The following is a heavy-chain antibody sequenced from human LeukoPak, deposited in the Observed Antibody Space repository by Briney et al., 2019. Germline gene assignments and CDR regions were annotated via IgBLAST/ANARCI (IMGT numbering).Heavy chain of an antibody. D-gene: IGHD2-21*01. CDR3: ARVSIPYLASDV. Sequence: SVKFSCKASGGTFSSYAISWVRQAPGQGLEWMGRIIPIFGTANYAQKFQGRVTITTDESTSTAYMELSSRRSEDTAVYYCARVSIPYLASDVWGKGTTVTVSS. CDR1: GGTFSSYA. V-gene: IGHV1-69*05. J-gene: IGHJ6*04. CDR2: IIPIFGTA.